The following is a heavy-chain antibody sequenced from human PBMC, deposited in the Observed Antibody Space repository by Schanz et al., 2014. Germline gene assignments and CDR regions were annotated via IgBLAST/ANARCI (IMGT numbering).Heavy chain of an antibody. Sequence: EVQLLESGGGLVQPGGSLRLSCLASGFAFSSYGMNWLRQPPGRGLEWVSYIGNGGVTIYYADSVKGRFTISRDNSKNSLYLQMNSLRAEDAAVYYCARIGSSVFDYWAQGTLVTVSS. CDR3: ARIGSSVFDY. CDR1: GFAFSSYG. J-gene: IGHJ4*02. D-gene: IGHD6-25*01. CDR2: IGNGGVTI. V-gene: IGHV3-48*04.